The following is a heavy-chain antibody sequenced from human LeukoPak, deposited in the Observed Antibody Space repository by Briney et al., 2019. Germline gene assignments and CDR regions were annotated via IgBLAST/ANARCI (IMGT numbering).Heavy chain of an antibody. Sequence: GGSLRLSCAASGFTFSSYWMNWARQVPGKGLEWVASINHNGNVNYYVDSVKGRFTISRDNAKNTVYLQMSSLRAEDTAIYYCARICSTTDCLISAWGQGTLVTVSS. D-gene: IGHD2-2*01. J-gene: IGHJ4*02. V-gene: IGHV3-7*01. CDR1: GFTFSSYW. CDR2: INHNGNVN. CDR3: ARICSTTDCLISA.